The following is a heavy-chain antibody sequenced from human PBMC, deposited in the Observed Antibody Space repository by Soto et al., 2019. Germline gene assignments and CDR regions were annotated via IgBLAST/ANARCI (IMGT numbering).Heavy chain of an antibody. V-gene: IGHV4-59*08. D-gene: IGHD2-15*01. CDR2: IYYSGST. J-gene: IGHJ3*02. CDR3: ARHCSGGSWYYAFDI. Sequence: SETLSLTCTVSGGSISSYYWSWIRQPPGKGLEWIGYIYYSGSTNYNPSLKSRVTMAVDTSKNQFSLKLSSVTAADTAVYYCARHCSGGSWYYAFDIWGQGKMVTVSS. CDR1: GGSISSYY.